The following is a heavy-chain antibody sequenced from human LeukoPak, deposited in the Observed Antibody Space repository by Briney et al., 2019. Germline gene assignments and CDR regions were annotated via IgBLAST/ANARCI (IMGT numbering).Heavy chain of an antibody. V-gene: IGHV3-23*01. J-gene: IGHJ4*02. CDR2: ISGSGDST. CDR1: GFTFSSYA. Sequence: PGGSLRLSCAASGFTFSSYAMTWVRQAPGKGLEWVSAISGSGDSTYYADSVKGRFTISRDNSKNTLYLQMNSLTAEDTAVYHCAKEADDWYPRPFDYWGQGTLVTVSS. D-gene: IGHD3-9*01. CDR3: AKEADDWYPRPFDY.